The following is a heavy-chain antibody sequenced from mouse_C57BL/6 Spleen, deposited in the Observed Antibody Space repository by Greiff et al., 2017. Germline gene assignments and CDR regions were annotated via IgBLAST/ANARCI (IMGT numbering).Heavy chain of an antibody. J-gene: IGHJ1*03. D-gene: IGHD1-1*01. V-gene: IGHV1-82*01. CDR2: IYPGDGDT. Sequence: QVQLKPSGPELVKPGASVKISCKASGYAFSSSWMNWVKQRPGKGLEWIGRIYPGDGDTNYNGKFKGKATLTADKSSSTAYMQLSSLTSEDSAVYFCASSYYYGSSFWYFDVWGTGTTVTVSS. CDR3: ASSYYYGSSFWYFDV. CDR1: GYAFSSSW.